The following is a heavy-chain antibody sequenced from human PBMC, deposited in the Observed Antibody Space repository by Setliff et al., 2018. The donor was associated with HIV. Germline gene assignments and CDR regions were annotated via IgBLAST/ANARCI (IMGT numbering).Heavy chain of an antibody. CDR2: ISSGGEIM. CDR3: AKGFRPVDTALVSGPTY. CDR1: GFTFSSYS. V-gene: IGHV3-23*01. Sequence: GGSLRLSCAASGFTFSSYSMNWVRQAPGKGLEWVSAISSGGEIMFYADSVKGRFTISRDNSQNTLYLQMNSLRADDTAIYYCAKGFRPVDTALVSGPTYWGQGIRVTVSS. D-gene: IGHD5-18*01. J-gene: IGHJ4*02.